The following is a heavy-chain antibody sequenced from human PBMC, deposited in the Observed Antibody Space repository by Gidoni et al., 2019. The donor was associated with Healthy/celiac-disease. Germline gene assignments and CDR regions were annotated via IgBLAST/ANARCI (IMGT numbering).Heavy chain of an antibody. Sequence: SGAEVKKPGASVKVSCKASGYTFISYGISWVRQAPGQGLEWMGWISAYNGNTNYAQKLQGRVTMTTDTSTSTAYMELRSLRSDDTAVYYCAMNLGYCSGGSCYRLDYWGQGTLVTVSS. V-gene: IGHV1-18*01. CDR3: AMNLGYCSGGSCYRLDY. D-gene: IGHD2-15*01. CDR1: GYTFISYG. J-gene: IGHJ4*02. CDR2: ISAYNGNT.